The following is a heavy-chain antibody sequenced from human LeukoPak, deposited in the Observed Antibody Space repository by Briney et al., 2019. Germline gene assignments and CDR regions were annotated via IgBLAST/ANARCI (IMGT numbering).Heavy chain of an antibody. J-gene: IGHJ4*01. CDR2: INYSGSA. CDR1: VDPIRRRY. V-gene: IGHV4-59*08. D-gene: IGHD3-9*01. Sequence: SETETLLCTFSVDPIRRRYGSWIRQPPGKGLEWIAYINYSGSADYNPSLKSRVTISVDTSKNQFSLKLSPVTAADTAVFYCARTIVAWYYIDYQEHGILASVSS. CDR3: ARTIVAWYYIDY.